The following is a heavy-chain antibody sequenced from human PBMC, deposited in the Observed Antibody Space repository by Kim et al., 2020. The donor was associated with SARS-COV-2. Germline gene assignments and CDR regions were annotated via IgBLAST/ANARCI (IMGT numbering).Heavy chain of an antibody. Sequence: ASVKVSCKTSGYTFADYTLHWVRQAPGQGPEWLGWINAGTGDTRYSQKFPGRVTITRDTSASVVYLELSSLKSEDTAVYYCARGEGGYCAVSCLRPLDPWGQGTQVTVSS. V-gene: IGHV1-3*01. J-gene: IGHJ5*02. D-gene: IGHD2-8*02. CDR2: INAGTGDT. CDR1: GYTFADYT. CDR3: ARGEGGYCAVSCLRPLDP.